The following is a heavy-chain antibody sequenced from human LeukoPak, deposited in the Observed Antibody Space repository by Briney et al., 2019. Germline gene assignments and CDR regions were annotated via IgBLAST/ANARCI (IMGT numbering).Heavy chain of an antibody. J-gene: IGHJ6*03. CDR2: IYYSGST. CDR1: GGSISSSSYY. Sequence: PSETLSLTCTVSGGSISSSSYYWGWIRQPPGKGLEWIGSIYYSGSTYYNPSLKSRVTISVDTSKNQFSLKLSSVTAADTAVYYCASRINVLLWFGESPHYMDVWGKGTTVTISS. D-gene: IGHD3-10*01. V-gene: IGHV4-39*01. CDR3: ASRINVLLWFGESPHYMDV.